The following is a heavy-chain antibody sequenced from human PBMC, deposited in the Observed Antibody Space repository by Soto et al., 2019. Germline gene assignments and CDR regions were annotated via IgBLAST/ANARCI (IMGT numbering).Heavy chain of an antibody. J-gene: IGHJ6*02. CDR3: AKTVNPGFATPSYYAMDV. V-gene: IGHV1-69*02. Sequence: QVQLVQSGAEVKKPGSSVKVSCKASGGSFTNFIVTWVRQAPGQGLEWMGRIIPVLDVEYYAQKFQGRLTITADKSTTTAYMELSSLSADDTAVYYWAKTVNPGFATPSYYAMDVWGLGTTVTVSS. CDR2: IIPVLDVE. CDR1: GGSFTNFI. D-gene: IGHD1-1*01.